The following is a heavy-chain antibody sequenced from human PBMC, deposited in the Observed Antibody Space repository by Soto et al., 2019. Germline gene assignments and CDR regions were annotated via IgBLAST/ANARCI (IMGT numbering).Heavy chain of an antibody. D-gene: IGHD3-3*01. CDR2: IYYSGST. J-gene: IGHJ4*02. V-gene: IGHV4-59*01. CDR1: GGSISSYY. Sequence: LSLTCTVSGGSISSYYWSWIRQPPGKGLEWIGYIYYSGSTNYNPSPKSRVTISVDTSKNQFSLKLSSVTAADTAVYYCARYDIRSGSRFDYWGQGTLVTVSS. CDR3: ARYDIRSGSRFDY.